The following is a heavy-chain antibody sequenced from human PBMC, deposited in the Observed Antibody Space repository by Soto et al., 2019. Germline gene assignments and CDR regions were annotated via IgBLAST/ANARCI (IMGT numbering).Heavy chain of an antibody. CDR1: GLTFSDSA. J-gene: IGHJ4*02. D-gene: IGHD2-21*01. CDR2: IRSKTNNYAT. Sequence: GGSLRLSCAASGLTFSDSAIHWVRQASGKGLEWVGRIRSKTNNYATTYAASVKGRFTISRDDSKNTAYLQMNSLKTEDTAVYYCARLIMDSLIEQTLSDYWGQGTLVTVSS. CDR3: ARLIMDSLIEQTLSDY. V-gene: IGHV3-73*01.